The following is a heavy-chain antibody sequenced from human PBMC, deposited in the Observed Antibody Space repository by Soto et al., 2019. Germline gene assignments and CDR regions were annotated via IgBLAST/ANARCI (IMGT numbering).Heavy chain of an antibody. D-gene: IGHD3-3*01. Sequence: PSETLSLTCAVYGGSFSGYYWSWIRQPPGKGLEWIGEINHSGSTNYNPSLKSRVTISVDTSKNQFSLKLSSVTAADTAVYYCARGGNRFLEWLRVFDYWGQGTLVTVSS. CDR3: ARGGNRFLEWLRVFDY. J-gene: IGHJ4*02. CDR2: INHSGST. V-gene: IGHV4-34*01. CDR1: GGSFSGYY.